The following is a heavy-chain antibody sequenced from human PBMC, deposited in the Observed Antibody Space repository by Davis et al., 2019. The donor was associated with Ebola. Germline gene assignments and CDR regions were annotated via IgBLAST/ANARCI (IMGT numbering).Heavy chain of an antibody. CDR2: ISGSGGGT. CDR3: AKGKGAGSHYLYSFNV. CDR1: GFTFSTFA. J-gene: IGHJ6*04. Sequence: PGGSLRLSCAASGFTFSTFAMAWVRQAPGKGLEWVSLISGSGGGTYYADSVKGRFTISRDNSKNTLYVQLNSLRVEDTAVYYCAKGKGAGSHYLYSFNVWGKGTTVTVSS. D-gene: IGHD1-26*01. V-gene: IGHV3-23*01.